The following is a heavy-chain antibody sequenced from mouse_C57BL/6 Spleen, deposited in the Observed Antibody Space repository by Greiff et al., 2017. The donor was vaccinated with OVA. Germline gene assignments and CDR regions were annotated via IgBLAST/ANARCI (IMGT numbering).Heavy chain of an antibody. D-gene: IGHD1-1*01. J-gene: IGHJ3*01. CDR1: GYTFTDYY. V-gene: IGHV1-19*01. CDR3: ARDGVLRFAY. Sequence: VQLKESGPVLVKPGASVKMSCKASGYTFTDYYMNWVKQSHGKSLEWIGVINPYNGGTSYNQKFKGKATLTVDKSSSTAYMELNSLTSEDSAVYYCARDGVLRFAYWGQGTLVTVSA. CDR2: INPYNGGT.